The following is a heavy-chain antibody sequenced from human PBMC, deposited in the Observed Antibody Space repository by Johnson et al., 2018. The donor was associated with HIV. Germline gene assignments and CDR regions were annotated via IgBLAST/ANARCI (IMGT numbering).Heavy chain of an antibody. Sequence: QVQLVESGGGVVQPGRSLRLSCAASAFTFSTYGMHWVRQAPGKGLEWVTFIRYDGSSKYYADSVKGRFTISRDNSKNTLYLQMNSLRAEDTALYYCAKDVGNYWPDAFDIWGQGTMVTVSS. V-gene: IGHV3-30*02. D-gene: IGHD3-22*01. J-gene: IGHJ3*02. CDR2: IRYDGSSK. CDR1: AFTFSTYG. CDR3: AKDVGNYWPDAFDI.